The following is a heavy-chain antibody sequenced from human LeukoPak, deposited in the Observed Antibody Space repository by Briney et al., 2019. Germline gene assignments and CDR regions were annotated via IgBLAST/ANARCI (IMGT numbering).Heavy chain of an antibody. CDR1: GFTFGSDW. CDR3: ARWKHAFDI. Sequence: PGGSLRLSCAASGFTFGSDWMHWVRQAPGKGLVWVSSIKFDGSTNYADSVKGRFAISRDNAKNTLDLQMNSLRAEDTAVYYCARWKHAFDIWGQGTLVTVSS. J-gene: IGHJ3*02. V-gene: IGHV3-74*01. D-gene: IGHD1-1*01. CDR2: IKFDGST.